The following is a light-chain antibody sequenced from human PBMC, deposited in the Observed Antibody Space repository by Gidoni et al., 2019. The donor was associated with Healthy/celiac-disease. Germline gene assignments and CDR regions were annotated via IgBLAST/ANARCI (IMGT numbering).Light chain of an antibody. CDR1: QSISSY. CDR3: QQSYSTPRT. CDR2: AAS. Sequence: DIQMTQSPSSLSASVGDRVTITCRASQSISSYLNWYQQKPGKAPKLLIYAASSLQSGVPSRFSGSGSVTDFTLTICSLQPEDFATYYCQQSYSTPRTFGQGTKVEIK. V-gene: IGKV1-39*01. J-gene: IGKJ1*01.